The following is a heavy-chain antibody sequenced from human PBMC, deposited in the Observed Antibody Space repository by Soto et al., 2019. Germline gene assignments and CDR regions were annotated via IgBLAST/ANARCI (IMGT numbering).Heavy chain of an antibody. D-gene: IGHD6-13*01. J-gene: IGHJ6*02. CDR3: ARRPRIAAAGNYYYYGMDV. CDR2: IYPGDSDT. CDR1: GYSFTSYW. V-gene: IGHV5-51*01. Sequence: LGESLKISCKGSGYSFTSYWIGWVRQMPGKGLEWMGIIYPGDSDTRYSLSFQGQVTISADKSISTAYLQWSSLKASDTAMYYCARRPRIAAAGNYYYYGMDVWAKGPRSPSP.